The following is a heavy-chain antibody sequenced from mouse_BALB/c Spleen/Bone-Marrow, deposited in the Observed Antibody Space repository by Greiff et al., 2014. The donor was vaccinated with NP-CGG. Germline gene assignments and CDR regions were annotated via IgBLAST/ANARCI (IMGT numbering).Heavy chain of an antibody. CDR2: IHPNSGNT. CDR3: ANYYGSSSY. J-gene: IGHJ2*01. D-gene: IGHD1-1*01. Sequence: QVQLKESGSVLVRPGASVKLSCKASGYTFTSSWMHWAKQRPGQGLEWIGEIHPNSGNTNYNEKFKGKATLTVDTSSSTAYVDLSSLTSEDSAAYYCANYYGSSSYWGQGTTLTVSS. V-gene: IGHV1S130*01. CDR1: GYTFTSSW.